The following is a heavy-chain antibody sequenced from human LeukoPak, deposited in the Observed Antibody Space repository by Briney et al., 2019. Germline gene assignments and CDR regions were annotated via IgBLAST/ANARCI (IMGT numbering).Heavy chain of an antibody. D-gene: IGHD2-2*01. CDR1: GFTFSKAW. J-gene: IGHJ4*02. CDR2: IKSKTEGGTT. CDR3: TTDLYCSSTSCWTFDY. V-gene: IGHV3-15*01. Sequence: GGSLRLSCAASGFTFSKAWMSWVCQAPGKGLEWVGRIKSKTEGGTTDYAAPVKGRFTISRDDSKKTLDLQMNSLKTEDTAVYYCTTDLYCSSTSCWTFDYWGQGTLVTVSS.